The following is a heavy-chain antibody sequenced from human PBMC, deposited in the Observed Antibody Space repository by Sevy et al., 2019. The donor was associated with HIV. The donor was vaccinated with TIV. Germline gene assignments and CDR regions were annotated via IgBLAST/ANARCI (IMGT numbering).Heavy chain of an antibody. CDR1: GFSFDDFA. J-gene: IGHJ4*02. V-gene: IGHV3-9*01. Sequence: GGSLRLSCAASGFSFDDFAMHWVRQAPGKGLEWVSGISWSSGNIAYADSVKGRFTISRDNAKNSLYLQMNSLRAEDTALYFCAKGGVSAMITFGGVIATNFDFWGQGTLVTVSS. CDR2: ISWSSGNI. D-gene: IGHD3-16*02. CDR3: AKGGVSAMITFGGVIATNFDF.